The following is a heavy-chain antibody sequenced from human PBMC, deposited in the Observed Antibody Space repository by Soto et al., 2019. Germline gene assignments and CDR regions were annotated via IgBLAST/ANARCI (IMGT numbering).Heavy chain of an antibody. CDR1: GYTLTELS. J-gene: IGHJ6*03. V-gene: IGHV1-24*01. D-gene: IGHD3-10*01. CDR3: ATSQGGGGLYMDV. CDR2: FDPEDGET. Sequence: ASVQVSCKVSGYTLTELSMHWVRQAPGKGLEWMGGFDPEDGETIYAQKFQGRVTMTEDTSTDTAYMELSSLRSEDTAVYYCATSQGGGGLYMDVWGKGTTVTVSS.